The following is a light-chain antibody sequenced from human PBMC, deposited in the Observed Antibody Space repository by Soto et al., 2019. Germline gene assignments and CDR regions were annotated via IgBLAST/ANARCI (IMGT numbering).Light chain of an antibody. CDR1: QNIGTY. CDR2: GAS. V-gene: IGKV3-20*01. Sequence: EIVLTQSPGTLSLSPGERATLSFMSSQNIGTYLAWYQQKPGQAPSLLIFGASTRANGVPDRFSGSGSRTDFTLTISRLDPEDFAVYYCQQYGTSPRWTFGQGTKVDNK. CDR3: QQYGTSPRWT. J-gene: IGKJ1*01.